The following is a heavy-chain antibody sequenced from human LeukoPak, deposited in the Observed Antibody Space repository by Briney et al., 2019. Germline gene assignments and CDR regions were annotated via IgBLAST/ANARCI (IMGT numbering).Heavy chain of an antibody. V-gene: IGHV3-30*02. CDR2: IRYDGSNK. D-gene: IGHD1-1*01. CDR1: GFTFSSYG. Sequence: GGSLRLSCAASGFTFSSYGMHWVRQAPGKGLEWVAFIRYDGSNKYYADSVKGRFTISRDNSKNTLYLQMNSLRAEDTAVYYCAYNRNDEPTWFDPWGQGTLVTVSS. J-gene: IGHJ5*02. CDR3: AYNRNDEPTWFDP.